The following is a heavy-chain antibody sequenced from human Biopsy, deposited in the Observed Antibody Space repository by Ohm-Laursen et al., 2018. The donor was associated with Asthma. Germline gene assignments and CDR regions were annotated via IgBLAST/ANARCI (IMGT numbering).Heavy chain of an antibody. Sequence: SSVKVSCKPSGDSLSSFINYAISWVRQAPRQGLEWMGGLIPVLGTADYAPMFEGRVTITADESTSTAYLELTSLRFEDTAVYYCARGYSGTDRIVYYYSGMEVWGQGTTVTVSS. D-gene: IGHD5-12*01. V-gene: IGHV1-69*01. J-gene: IGHJ6*02. CDR2: LIPVLGTA. CDR1: GDSLSSFINYA. CDR3: ARGYSGTDRIVYYYSGMEV.